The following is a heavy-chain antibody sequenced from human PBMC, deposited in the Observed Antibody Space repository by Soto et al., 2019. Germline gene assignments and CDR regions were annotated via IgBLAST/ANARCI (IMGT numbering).Heavy chain of an antibody. CDR1: GGSISSGGYY. CDR2: IYYSGST. V-gene: IGHV4-31*03. J-gene: IGHJ2*01. CDR3: ARAPTEYDSSPHGLCYFDL. Sequence: SETLSLTCTVSGGSISSGGYYWSWIRQHPGKGLEWIGYIYYSGSTYYNPSLKSRVTISVDTSKNQFSLKLSSVTAADTAVYYCARAPTEYDSSPHGLCYFDLWGRGTLVTVYS. D-gene: IGHD3-22*01.